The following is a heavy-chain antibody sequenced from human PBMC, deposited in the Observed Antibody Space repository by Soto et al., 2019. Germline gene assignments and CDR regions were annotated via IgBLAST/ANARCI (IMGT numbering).Heavy chain of an antibody. V-gene: IGHV3-23*01. CDR2: VSGNGLST. D-gene: IGHD2-15*01. CDR1: GFTFSSYA. Sequence: EVQLLESGGGLIQPGGSLRLSCAASGFTFSSYALSWVRQAPGKGLQCVSTVSGNGLSTYYADSVKGRFTISRDNSRNTLYLQMNSLRADDTAVYYCTSARSSVEPGGFVENWGQGTLVTVSS. CDR3: TSARSSVEPGGFVEN. J-gene: IGHJ4*02.